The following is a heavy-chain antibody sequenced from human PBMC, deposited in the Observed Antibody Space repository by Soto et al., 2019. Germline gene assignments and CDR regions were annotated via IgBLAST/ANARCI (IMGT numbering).Heavy chain of an antibody. D-gene: IGHD3-10*01. J-gene: IGHJ4*02. CDR1: GDTFTTYD. V-gene: IGHV1-8*01. Sequence: ASVKVSCKASGDTFTTYDINWVRQATGHGLEWMGWINPNSGNIGYAQRFQGRVTMTRDTAIRTAYMEVGSLRSDDTAVYYCARGRASGSYYLLDYWGQGTLITVSS. CDR2: INPNSGNI. CDR3: ARGRASGSYYLLDY.